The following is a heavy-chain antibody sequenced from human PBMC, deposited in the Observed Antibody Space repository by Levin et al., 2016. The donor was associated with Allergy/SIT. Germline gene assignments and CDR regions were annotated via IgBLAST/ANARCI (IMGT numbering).Heavy chain of an antibody. CDR2: ISYDGTNK. CDR3: AKADSGASYGPDY. Sequence: GESLKISCAASGFTFSSYAMHWVRQAPGKGLEWVAVISYDGTNKNYADSVKGRFTISRDNSKNTLYLQMSSLRAEDTAVFYCAKADSGASYGPDYWGQGTLVTVSS. J-gene: IGHJ4*02. D-gene: IGHD4/OR15-4a*01. V-gene: IGHV3-30*18. CDR1: GFTFSSYA.